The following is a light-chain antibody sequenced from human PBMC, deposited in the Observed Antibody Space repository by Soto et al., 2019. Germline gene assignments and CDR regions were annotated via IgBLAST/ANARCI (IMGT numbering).Light chain of an antibody. J-gene: IGKJ4*01. Sequence: AIRMTQSPSSFSASTGDRVTITCRASQDISNYLAWYQQKPGKAPKLLIYAASTLQSGVPSRFSGSGSGTDFTLTISRLQSEDFATYYCQQYYSYPLTFGGGTKVEIK. CDR3: QQYYSYPLT. V-gene: IGKV1-8*01. CDR2: AAS. CDR1: QDISNY.